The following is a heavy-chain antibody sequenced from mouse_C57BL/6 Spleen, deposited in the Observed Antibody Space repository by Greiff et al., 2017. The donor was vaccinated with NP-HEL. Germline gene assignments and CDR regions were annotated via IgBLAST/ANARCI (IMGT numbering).Heavy chain of an antibody. Sequence: EVKLMESGPELVKPGASVKISCKASGYSFTGYYMNWVKQSPEKSLEWIGEINPSTGGTTYNQKFKAKATLTVDKSSSTAYMQLKSLTSEDSAVYYCARAGGHFDYWGQGTTLTVSS. CDR3: ARAGGHFDY. CDR1: GYSFTGYY. J-gene: IGHJ2*01. D-gene: IGHD4-1*01. V-gene: IGHV1-42*01. CDR2: INPSTGGT.